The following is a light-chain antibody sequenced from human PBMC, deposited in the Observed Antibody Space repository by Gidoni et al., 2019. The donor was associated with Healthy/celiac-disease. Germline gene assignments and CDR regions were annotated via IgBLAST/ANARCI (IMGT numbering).Light chain of an antibody. CDR3: QAWDSSTGV. J-gene: IGLJ3*02. CDR2: QDS. V-gene: IGLV3-1*01. Sequence: SYELTQPPSVSVSPGQTASLTCSGDKLGDKYACWYQQKPGQSPVLVIYQDSKRPSGIPERFSGSTSGNTATLTISGTQAMDEADYYCQAWDSSTGVFGGGTKLTVL. CDR1: KLGDKY.